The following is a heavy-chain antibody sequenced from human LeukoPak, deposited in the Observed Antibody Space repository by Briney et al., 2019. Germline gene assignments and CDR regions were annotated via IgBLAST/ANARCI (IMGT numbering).Heavy chain of an antibody. CDR3: ARHAEYYGSGSYYLYYGMDV. CDR2: IDPSDSYT. J-gene: IGHJ6*04. D-gene: IGHD3-10*01. Sequence: GESLRISCKGSGYSFTSYWISWVRQMPGKGLEWMGRIDPSDSYTNYSPSFLGHVTISADKSISTAYLQWSSLKASDTAMYYCARHAEYYGSGSYYLYYGMDVWGKGTTVTVSS. CDR1: GYSFTSYW. V-gene: IGHV5-10-1*01.